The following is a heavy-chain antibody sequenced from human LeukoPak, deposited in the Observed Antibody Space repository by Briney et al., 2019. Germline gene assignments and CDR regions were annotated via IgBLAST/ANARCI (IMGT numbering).Heavy chain of an antibody. CDR3: ARHEGYGYAFAY. J-gene: IGHJ4*02. CDR2: IYYSGST. Sequence: SETLSLTCTVSGGSISSYYWSWIRQPPGKGLEWIGYIYYSGSTNYNPSLKSRVTISADTSKNQFSLKLSSVTAADTAVYFCARHEGYGYAFAYWGQGTLVTVSS. V-gene: IGHV4-59*08. CDR1: GGSISSYY. D-gene: IGHD5-18*01.